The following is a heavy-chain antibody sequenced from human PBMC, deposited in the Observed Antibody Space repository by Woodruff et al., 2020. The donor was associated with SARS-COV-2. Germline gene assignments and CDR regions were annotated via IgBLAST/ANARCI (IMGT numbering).Heavy chain of an antibody. Sequence: NYSPSFQGHVTISADKSISTAYLQWSSLKASDTAMYYCATTITMVRGVFWFDPWGQGTLVTVSS. D-gene: IGHD3-10*01. J-gene: IGHJ5*02. CDR3: ATTITMVRGVFWFDP. V-gene: IGHV5-10-1*01.